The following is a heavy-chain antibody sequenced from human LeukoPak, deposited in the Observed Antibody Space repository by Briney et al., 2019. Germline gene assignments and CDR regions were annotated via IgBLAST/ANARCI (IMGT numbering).Heavy chain of an antibody. D-gene: IGHD3-22*01. Sequence: ASVKVSCKASGYTFTSYYMHWVRQAPGQGLKWMGIINPSGGSTSYAQKFQGRVTMTRDTSTSTVYMELSSLRSEDMAVYYCARGRWVDYYDSSGYYPEDYWGQGTLVTVSS. V-gene: IGHV1-46*03. CDR1: GYTFTSYY. J-gene: IGHJ4*02. CDR2: INPSGGST. CDR3: ARGRWVDYYDSSGYYPEDY.